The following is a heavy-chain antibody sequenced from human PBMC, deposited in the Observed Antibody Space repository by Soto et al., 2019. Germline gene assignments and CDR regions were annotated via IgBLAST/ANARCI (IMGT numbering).Heavy chain of an antibody. V-gene: IGHV3-21*01. CDR1: GFTFSLYS. CDR3: VRARSTDSRPDY. Sequence: XGSLKLSCTASGFTFSLYSMIWVRQAPGKGLEWVASITSSSSYIYYEDSLKGRFTISRDNAKNSLFLQLDSLRAEDTAVYFCVRARSTDSRPDYWGQGTLVTVSS. J-gene: IGHJ4*02. D-gene: IGHD3-22*01. CDR2: ITSSSSYI.